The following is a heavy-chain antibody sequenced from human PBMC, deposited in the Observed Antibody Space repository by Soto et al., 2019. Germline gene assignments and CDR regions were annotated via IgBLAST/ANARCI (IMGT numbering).Heavy chain of an antibody. V-gene: IGHV3-30-3*01. Sequence: QVQLVESGGGVVQPGRSLRLSCAASGFTFSSYAMHWVRQAPGKGLEWVAVISYDGSNKYYADSVKGRFTISRDNSKNTLYLQMNSLIAEDTAVYYCARGLGPIAAAGPPPYWGQRTVVTVSS. J-gene: IGHJ4*02. CDR3: ARGLGPIAAAGPPPY. CDR2: ISYDGSNK. D-gene: IGHD6-13*01. CDR1: GFTFSSYA.